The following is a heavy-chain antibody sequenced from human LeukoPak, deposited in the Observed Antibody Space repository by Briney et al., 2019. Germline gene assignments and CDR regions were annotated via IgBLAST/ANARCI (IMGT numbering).Heavy chain of an antibody. CDR2: INHNGGNT. D-gene: IGHD3-22*01. CDR1: GFTFSTYA. CDR3: ARDSGYYGLAFDY. Sequence: PGGSLRLSCAASGFTFSTYAMNWVRQAPGKGLEGVSTINHNGGNTYYADSVKGRFTISRDNSKNTLYLQMNSLRAEDTAVYYCARDSGYYGLAFDYWGQGTLVTVSS. J-gene: IGHJ4*02. V-gene: IGHV3-23*01.